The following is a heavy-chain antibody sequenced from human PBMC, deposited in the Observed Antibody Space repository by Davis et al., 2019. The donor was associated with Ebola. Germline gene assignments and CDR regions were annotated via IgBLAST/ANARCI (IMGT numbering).Heavy chain of an antibody. J-gene: IGHJ6*02. CDR1: GGSISSYY. D-gene: IGHD6-6*01. V-gene: IGHV4-59*08. CDR3: ARMYSSPSPSYYYGMDV. Sequence: ETLSLTCAVSGGSISSYYWSWIRQPPGKGLEWIGYIYYSGSTNYNPSLQSRVTISVDTSKNQFSLKLSSVTAADTAVYYCARMYSSPSPSYYYGMDVWGQGTTVTVSS. CDR2: IYYSGST.